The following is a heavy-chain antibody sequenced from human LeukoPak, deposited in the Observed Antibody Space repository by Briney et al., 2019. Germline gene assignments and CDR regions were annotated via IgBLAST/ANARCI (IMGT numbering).Heavy chain of an antibody. CDR2: INHSGST. D-gene: IGHD2-2*02. V-gene: IGHV4-34*01. Sequence: SETLSLTCTVYGGSFSGYYWSWIRQPPGKGLEWVGEINHSGSTNYNPSLKSRVTISVDTSKNQFSLKLSSVTAADTAVYYCARGLGRCSSTSCYTVLRVGAFDIWGQGTMVTVSS. J-gene: IGHJ3*02. CDR3: ARGLGRCSSTSCYTVLRVGAFDI. CDR1: GGSFSGYY.